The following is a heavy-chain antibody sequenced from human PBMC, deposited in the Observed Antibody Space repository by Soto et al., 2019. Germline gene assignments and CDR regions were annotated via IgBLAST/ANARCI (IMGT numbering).Heavy chain of an antibody. CDR3: TRAPRGIIVAPDY. V-gene: IGHV1-3*01. Sequence: ASVKVSCKASGYTFTSYAMHWVRQAPGQRLEWMGWINAGNGNTKYSQKFQGRVTITSDTSASTAYMELSSLRSEDTAVYYCTRAPRGIIVAPDYWGRGTLVTVSS. D-gene: IGHD6-19*01. CDR1: GYTFTSYA. CDR2: INAGNGNT. J-gene: IGHJ4*02.